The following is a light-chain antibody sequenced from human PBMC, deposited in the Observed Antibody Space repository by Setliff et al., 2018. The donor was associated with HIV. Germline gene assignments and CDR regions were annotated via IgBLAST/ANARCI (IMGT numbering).Light chain of an antibody. Sequence: QSVLTQPPSASGTPGQRVTISCSGSFSNIGRNTINWYQQLPGTAPTLLIYSNYQRPSGVPDRFSVSKSGTSASLAISGLQSEDESDYYCAAWDDSLNGYVFGTGTKVTVL. J-gene: IGLJ1*01. CDR3: AAWDDSLNGYV. CDR1: FSNIGRNT. CDR2: SNY. V-gene: IGLV1-44*01.